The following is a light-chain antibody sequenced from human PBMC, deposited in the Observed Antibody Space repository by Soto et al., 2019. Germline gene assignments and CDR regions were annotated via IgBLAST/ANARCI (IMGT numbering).Light chain of an antibody. CDR1: QPINNW. CDR2: DAS. CDR3: QQYGSSGT. Sequence: DIQMTQSPSTLSASVGDRVTISCRASQPINNWLAWYQQKPGEAPRLLIYDASNLETGVPSRFSGRGSETEFTLTINGLRPDDFAVYYCQQYGSSGTFGQGTKVEIK. V-gene: IGKV1-5*01. J-gene: IGKJ1*01.